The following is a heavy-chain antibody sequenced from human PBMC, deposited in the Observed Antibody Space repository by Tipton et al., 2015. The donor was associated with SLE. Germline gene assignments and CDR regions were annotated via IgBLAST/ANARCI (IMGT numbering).Heavy chain of an antibody. Sequence: TLSLTCTVSGGSISSHYWSWIRQPPGKGLEWIGYISYSETPNYNPSLKSRVTISVDTSKNQFSLKLRSVTAADTAVYYCARLGVVVTAIDYWGQGTLVTVSS. CDR3: ARLGVVVTAIDY. D-gene: IGHD2-21*02. CDR2: ISYSETP. CDR1: GGSISSHY. J-gene: IGHJ4*02. V-gene: IGHV4-59*11.